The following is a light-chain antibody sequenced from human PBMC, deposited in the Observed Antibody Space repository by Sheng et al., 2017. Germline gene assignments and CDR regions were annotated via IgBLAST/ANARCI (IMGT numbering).Light chain of an antibody. Sequence: EIVLTQSPATLSLSPGERATLSCRASQSVSSYLAWYQQKPGQAPRLLIYDASNRATGIPARFSGSGSGTEFSLTISSLQPEDFAVYYCQQYGGSRTFGQGTKVEI. CDR2: DAS. J-gene: IGKJ1*01. CDR3: QQYGGSRT. V-gene: IGKV3-11*01. CDR1: QSVSSY.